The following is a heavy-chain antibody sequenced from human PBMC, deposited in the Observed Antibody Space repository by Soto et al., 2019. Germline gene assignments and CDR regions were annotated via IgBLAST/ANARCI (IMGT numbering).Heavy chain of an antibody. J-gene: IGHJ4*02. CDR2: IWYDGSNK. CDR1: GFTFSSYG. Sequence: GGSLRLSCAASGFTFSSYGMHWVRQAPGKGLEWVAVIWYDGSNKYYADSVKGRFTISRDNSKNTLYLQMNSLRAEDTAVYYCARDPSDSSSPNFDYWGQGTLVTVSS. V-gene: IGHV3-33*01. D-gene: IGHD6-6*01. CDR3: ARDPSDSSSPNFDY.